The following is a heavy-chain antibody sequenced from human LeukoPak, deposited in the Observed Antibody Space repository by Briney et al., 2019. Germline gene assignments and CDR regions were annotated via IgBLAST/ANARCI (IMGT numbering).Heavy chain of an antibody. CDR3: ARRHETDYGDYQSWYFDL. CDR2: IYYSGST. J-gene: IGHJ2*01. V-gene: IGHV4-39*07. CDR1: GGSISSSSYY. D-gene: IGHD4-17*01. Sequence: PSETLSLTCTVSGGSISSSSYYWGWIRQPPGKGLEWIGSIYYSGSTNYNPSLKSRVTISVDTSKNQFSLKLSSVTAADTAVYYCARRHETDYGDYQSWYFDLWGRGTLVTVSS.